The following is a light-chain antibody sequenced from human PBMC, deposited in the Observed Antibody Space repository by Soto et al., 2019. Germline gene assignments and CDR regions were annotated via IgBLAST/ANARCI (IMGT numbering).Light chain of an antibody. CDR2: WAS. V-gene: IGKV4-1*01. Sequence: DIVMTQSPDSLAVSLGERATINCKSSQSVLYSSNNKNYLAWYQQKPVQPPKLLIYWASTRESGVPDRFSGGGSGTDFTPTNSSLQAEDVVVYYCQQYYNTPYTFGQGTQLEIK. CDR3: QQYYNTPYT. J-gene: IGKJ2*01. CDR1: QSVLYSSNNKNY.